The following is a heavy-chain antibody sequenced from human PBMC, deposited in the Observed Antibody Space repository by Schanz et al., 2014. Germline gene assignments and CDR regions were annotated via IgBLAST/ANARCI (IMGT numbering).Heavy chain of an antibody. CDR1: GFAFSSYS. D-gene: IGHD3-9*01. V-gene: IGHV3-48*01. Sequence: QLVGSGGGLIQPGGSLRLSCTASGFAFSSYSMNWVRQAPGKGLEWVSYISSSGTTIYYADSVKGRFTISRDNAKNSLFLQMNSLRVEDTAVYYCAKAEYDILTDSYSRLDPWGQGTLVTVSS. CDR3: AKAEYDILTDSYSRLDP. CDR2: ISSSGTTI. J-gene: IGHJ5*02.